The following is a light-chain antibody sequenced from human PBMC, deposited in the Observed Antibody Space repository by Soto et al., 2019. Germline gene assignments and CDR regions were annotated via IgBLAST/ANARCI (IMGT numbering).Light chain of an antibody. CDR2: EVT. J-gene: IGLJ2*01. V-gene: IGLV2-8*01. CDR1: SSDVGAYNF. Sequence: QSALTQPPSASGSPGQSVTISCTGTSSDVGAYNFVSWYQQHPGRAPKLLIYEVTKRPSGVPDRFSASTSGNTASLTISGLQAEDAADYYCSSYAGTNKVVFGGGTQLTVL. CDR3: SSYAGTNKVV.